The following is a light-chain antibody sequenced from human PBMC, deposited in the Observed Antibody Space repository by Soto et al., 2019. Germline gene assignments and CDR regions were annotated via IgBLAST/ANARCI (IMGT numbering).Light chain of an antibody. CDR3: QRYNNWPLT. Sequence: EVVMRYSPATLSVSRWEVATLSCRASQGIGDTLAWYQHKPGQTPRLLIYDTSTRATGVPARFSGSRSGTEFTLTINSLQSEDFAVNYCQRYNNWPLTFGGATKVDIK. J-gene: IGKJ4*01. CDR1: QGIGDT. V-gene: IGKV3-15*01. CDR2: DTS.